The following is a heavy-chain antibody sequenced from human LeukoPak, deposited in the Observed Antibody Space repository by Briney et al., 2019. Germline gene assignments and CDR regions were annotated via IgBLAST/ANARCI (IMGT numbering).Heavy chain of an antibody. J-gene: IGHJ4*02. CDR2: VSVEGIGR. Sequence: GSLRLSCAASGFTFSSYTLYWFRQAPGKGLEWVASVSVEGIGRYFPGSVEGRFAISRDDSKKSVFLQMSNLRPEDTAVYFCATVTKVDFNYWGQGTLVTVSS. V-gene: IGHV3-30*09. D-gene: IGHD4-11*01. CDR1: GFTFSSYT. CDR3: ATVTKVDFNY.